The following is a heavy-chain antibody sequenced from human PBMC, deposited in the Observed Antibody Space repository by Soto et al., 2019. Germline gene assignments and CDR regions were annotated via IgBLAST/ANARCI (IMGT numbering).Heavy chain of an antibody. CDR2: VFHSETT. CDR1: GASISSGGYS. D-gene: IGHD4-4*01. J-gene: IGHJ4*02. Sequence: TLSLTCAVSGASISSGGYSWSWIRQPPGRGLEWIGYVFHSETTYYNPSLKSRVTMSVDSSKNQFSLKLTSVTAADTAVYYCARGGQQFLDYWCQGTLVTVSS. V-gene: IGHV4-30-2*01. CDR3: ARGGQQFLDY.